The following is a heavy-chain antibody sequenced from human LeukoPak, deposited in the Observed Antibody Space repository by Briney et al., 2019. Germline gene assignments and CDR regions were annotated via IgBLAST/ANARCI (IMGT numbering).Heavy chain of an antibody. V-gene: IGHV4-39*07. D-gene: IGHD4-23*01. CDR1: GGSISSSSYY. J-gene: IGHJ4*02. CDR2: IYYSGST. CDR3: ARERTATVVKDY. Sequence: PSETLSLTCTVSGGSISSSSYYWGWIRQPPGKGLEWIGSIYYSGSTYYNPSLKSRVTISVDTSKNQFSLKLSSVTAADTAVYYCARERTATVVKDYWGQGTLVTVSS.